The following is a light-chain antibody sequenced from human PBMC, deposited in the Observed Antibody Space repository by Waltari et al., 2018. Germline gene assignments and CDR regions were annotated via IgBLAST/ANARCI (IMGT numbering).Light chain of an antibody. V-gene: IGKV3-11*01. CDR2: DAS. CDR3: QQRSNWPPLT. CDR1: HSISTF. J-gene: IGKJ4*01. Sequence: EIVLTQSPATLSLSPGETATLSRRASHSISTFLAWCQQKPGQAPRLLIYDASSRASGIPDRFTGSGSGKDFTLTISSLEPEDFAVYYCQQRSNWPPLTFGGGTKVEI.